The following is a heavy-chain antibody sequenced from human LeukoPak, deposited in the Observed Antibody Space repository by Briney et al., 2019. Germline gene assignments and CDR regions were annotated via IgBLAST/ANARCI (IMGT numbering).Heavy chain of an antibody. J-gene: IGHJ4*02. CDR3: ARDQIYCSGGYCYFDY. Sequence: GGSLRLSCAASGFTFRSYWMHWVRQAPGKGLVWVSRINSDGSSTSYADSVKGRFTISRDNAKNTLYLQMNSLRVEDSAVYYSARDQIYCSGGYCYFDYWGQGTLVTVSS. CDR1: GFTFRSYW. D-gene: IGHD2-15*01. V-gene: IGHV3-74*01. CDR2: INSDGSST.